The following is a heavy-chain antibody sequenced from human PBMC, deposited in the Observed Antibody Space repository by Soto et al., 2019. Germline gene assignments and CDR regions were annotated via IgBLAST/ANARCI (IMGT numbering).Heavy chain of an antibody. D-gene: IGHD1-1*01. J-gene: IGHJ4*02. Sequence: PSETLSLTCAVSGGSISSGGYSWSWIRQPPGKGLEWIGYIYHSGSTYYNPSLKSRVTISVDRSKNQFSLKLSSVTAADTAVYYCARARTPTNYYFDYWGQGTRVTVSS. CDR2: IYHSGST. V-gene: IGHV4-30-2*01. CDR3: ARARTPTNYYFDY. CDR1: GGSISSGGYS.